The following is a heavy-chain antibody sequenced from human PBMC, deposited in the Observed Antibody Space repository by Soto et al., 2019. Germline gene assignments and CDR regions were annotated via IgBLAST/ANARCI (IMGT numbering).Heavy chain of an antibody. Sequence: ASVKVSCKASGYTFTSYDINWVRQATGQGLEWMGWMNPNSGNTGYAQKFQGRVTMTRNTSISTAYMELSSLRSEDTAVYYCARESKEDIVATMGDFDYWGQGTLVTVSS. CDR2: MNPNSGNT. CDR1: GYTFTSYD. CDR3: ARESKEDIVATMGDFDY. J-gene: IGHJ4*02. V-gene: IGHV1-8*01. D-gene: IGHD5-12*01.